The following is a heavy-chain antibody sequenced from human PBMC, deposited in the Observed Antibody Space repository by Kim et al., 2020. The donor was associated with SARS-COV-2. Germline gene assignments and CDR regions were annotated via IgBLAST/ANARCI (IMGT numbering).Heavy chain of an antibody. D-gene: IGHD1-26*01. Sequence: SETLSLTCAVYGGSFSGYYWSWIRQPPGKGLEWIGEINHSGSTNYNPSLKSRVTISVDTSKNQFSLKLSSVTAADTAVYYCARDRRGGYTLVYYYYGMDVWGQGTTVTVSS. J-gene: IGHJ6*02. V-gene: IGHV4-34*01. CDR2: INHSGST. CDR1: GGSFSGYY. CDR3: ARDRRGGYTLVYYYYGMDV.